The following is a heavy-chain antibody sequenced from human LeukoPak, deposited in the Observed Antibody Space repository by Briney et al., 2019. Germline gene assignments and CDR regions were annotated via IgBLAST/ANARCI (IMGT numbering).Heavy chain of an antibody. V-gene: IGHV4-30-2*01. CDR2: IYHSGST. Sequence: SETLSLTCTVSGVSISSGGYAWSWIRQPPGEGLEWIGYIYHSGSTYYKSSLWSRVTISLDRSKNQFSLTQSSVTAADTAMYYCAGFRYSGYDWEYYFDYWGQGTLVTVSS. J-gene: IGHJ4*02. D-gene: IGHD5-12*01. CDR1: GVSISSGGYA. CDR3: AGFRYSGYDWEYYFDY.